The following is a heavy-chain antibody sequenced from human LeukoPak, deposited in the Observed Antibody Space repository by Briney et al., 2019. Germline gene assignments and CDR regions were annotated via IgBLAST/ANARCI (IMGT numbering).Heavy chain of an antibody. D-gene: IGHD6-13*01. CDR2: IRYDGSNK. Sequence: PGGSLRLSCAASGFTFSSYGMHWVRQAPGKGLEWVAFIRYDGSNKYYADSVKGRFTISRDNSKNTLYLQMNSLRAEDTAVYYCAKISCSWRNPNYYYYYMDVWGKGTTVTISS. J-gene: IGHJ6*03. V-gene: IGHV3-30*02. CDR1: GFTFSSYG. CDR3: AKISCSWRNPNYYYYYMDV.